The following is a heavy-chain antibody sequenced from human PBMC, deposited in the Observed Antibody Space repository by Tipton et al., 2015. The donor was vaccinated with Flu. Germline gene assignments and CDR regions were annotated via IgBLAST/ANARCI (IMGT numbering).Heavy chain of an antibody. CDR1: GGSISSYY. V-gene: IGHV4-4*07. CDR3: ARDAQEHCSSSSSCSEFDY. Sequence: GLVKPSETLSLMCTVSGGSISSYYWTWIRQPAGKGLEWIGRIYASGSTSYNPSLKSRVTMSVDTSKNQFSLKLSSVTAADTAVYYCARDAQEHCSSSSSCSEFDYWGQGTLVTVFS. D-gene: IGHD2-2*01. J-gene: IGHJ4*02. CDR2: IYASGST.